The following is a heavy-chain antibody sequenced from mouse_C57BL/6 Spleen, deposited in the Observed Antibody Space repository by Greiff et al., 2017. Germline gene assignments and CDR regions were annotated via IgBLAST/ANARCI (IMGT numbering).Heavy chain of an antibody. CDR1: GYTFTSYW. CDR2: IDPSDSYT. J-gene: IGHJ1*03. CDR3: ASPLDRNWWFDV. V-gene: IGHV1-69*01. Sequence: QVPLQQPGAELVMPGASVKLSCKASGYTFTSYWMHWVKQRTGQGLEWIGEIDPSDSYTYYNQKFKGKSTLSVDKSSSTASMQLSSLTSEDSAVYYCASPLDRNWWFDVWGTGTTVTVSS.